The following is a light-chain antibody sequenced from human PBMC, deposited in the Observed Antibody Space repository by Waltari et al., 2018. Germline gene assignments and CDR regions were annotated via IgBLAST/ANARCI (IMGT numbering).Light chain of an antibody. CDR2: EVS. CDR1: DSAVGAYDL. Sequence: QSALTQPASVSGSPGQSIPISCSGTDSAVGAYDLVSWYQQHPGKAPHLIIYEVSSRPSGMSNRFSASKSGNTASLTISGLQAEDEADYYCSSYTTSSAPGVFGTGTRVTVL. CDR3: SSYTTSSAPGV. V-gene: IGLV2-14*01. J-gene: IGLJ1*01.